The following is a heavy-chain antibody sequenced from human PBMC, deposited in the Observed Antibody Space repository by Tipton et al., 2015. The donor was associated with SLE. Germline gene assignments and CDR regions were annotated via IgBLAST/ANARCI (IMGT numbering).Heavy chain of an antibody. D-gene: IGHD1-26*01. CDR3: ARDGGSLEDYMDV. J-gene: IGHJ6*03. V-gene: IGHV3-20*04. CDR2: INWNGGST. Sequence: GSLRLSCAASGFTFDDYGMSWVRQAPGKGLEWVSGINWNGGSTGYADSVKGRFTISRDNSKKTVELEMNSLRGEDTAVYYCARDGGSLEDYMDVWGKGTTVTVSS. CDR1: GFTFDDYG.